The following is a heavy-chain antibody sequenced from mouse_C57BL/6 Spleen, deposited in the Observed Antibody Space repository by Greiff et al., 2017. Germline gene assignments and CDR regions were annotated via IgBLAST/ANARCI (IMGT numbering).Heavy chain of an antibody. CDR2: INPSNGGT. D-gene: IGHD1-1*01. J-gene: IGHJ4*01. V-gene: IGHV1-53*01. CDR3: AKGNYYGSSPLYYAMDY. Sequence: QVQLQQPGTELVKPGASVKLSCKASGYTFTSYWMHWVKQRPGQGLEWIGNINPSNGGTNYNEKFKSKATLTVDKSSSTAYMQLSSLTSEDSAVYYCAKGNYYGSSPLYYAMDYWGQGTSGTVSS. CDR1: GYTFTSYW.